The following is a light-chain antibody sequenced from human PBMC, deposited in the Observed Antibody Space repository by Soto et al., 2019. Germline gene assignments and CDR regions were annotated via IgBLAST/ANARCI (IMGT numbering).Light chain of an antibody. Sequence: EVVLTQSPGTLSLSPGERATLSCRASQSVGSTFLAWYQQKPGQAPRLLIYGASTRATGIPARFSGSGSGTDFTLTISSLEPEDFAVYYCQQRSNWPTFGQGTRLEIK. V-gene: IGKV3D-20*02. CDR1: QSVGSTF. J-gene: IGKJ5*01. CDR3: QQRSNWPT. CDR2: GAS.